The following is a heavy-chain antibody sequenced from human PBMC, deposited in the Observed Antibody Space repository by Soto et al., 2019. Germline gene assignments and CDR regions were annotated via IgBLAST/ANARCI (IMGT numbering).Heavy chain of an antibody. V-gene: IGHV3-66*01. CDR1: GFTVSTDW. J-gene: IGHJ6*02. CDR3: VRENYYYGMDV. CDR2: IKSGGNT. Sequence: WGSLRLSCAASGFTVSTDWMYWVRQAPGKGLEWVSVIKSGGNTNYADSVEGRFSISRDNSKNTVYLQMNSLRGEDTAVYYCVRENYYYGMDVWGQGTRVTVYS.